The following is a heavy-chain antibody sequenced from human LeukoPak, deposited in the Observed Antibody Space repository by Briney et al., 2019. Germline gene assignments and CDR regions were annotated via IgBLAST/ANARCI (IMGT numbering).Heavy chain of an antibody. D-gene: IGHD3-10*01. CDR2: ITGNGANT. Sequence: GGSLRLSCAASGFTFSSYGMSWVRQAPGKGLEWVSAITGNGANTFYADSVKGRFTISRDNSKNTMYLQMNSLRAEDTAVYYCAKGHYYGSGSLDYWGQGTLVTVSS. CDR1: GFTFSSYG. V-gene: IGHV3-23*01. J-gene: IGHJ4*02. CDR3: AKGHYYGSGSLDY.